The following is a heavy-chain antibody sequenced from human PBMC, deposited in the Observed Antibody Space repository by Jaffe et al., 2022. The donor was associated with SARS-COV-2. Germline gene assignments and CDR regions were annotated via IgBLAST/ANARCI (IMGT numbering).Heavy chain of an antibody. J-gene: IGHJ3*02. CDR2: INPNSGGT. CDR3: AIPYYYDSSGYYIAFDI. Sequence: QVQLVQSGAEVKKPGASVKVSCKASGYTFTGYYMHWVRQAPGQGLEWMGWINPNSGGTNYAQKFQGRVTMTRDTSISTAYMELSRLRSDDTAVYYCAIPYYYDSSGYYIAFDIWGQGTMVTVSS. D-gene: IGHD3-22*01. V-gene: IGHV1-2*02. CDR1: GYTFTGYY.